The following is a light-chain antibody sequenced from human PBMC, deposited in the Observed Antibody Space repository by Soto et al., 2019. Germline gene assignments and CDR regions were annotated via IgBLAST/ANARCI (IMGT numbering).Light chain of an antibody. CDR2: GAS. CDR3: QQFGSSPWT. CDR1: QSVSSSY. J-gene: IGKJ1*01. Sequence: EIVLTQSPGTLSLSPGERATLSCRASQSVSSSYLAWYQQKPGQAPRLLIYGASSRATGIPDRFSGSGSGTDFTLTIIRLEPEDFALYYCQQFGSSPWTVGQGTKVEIK. V-gene: IGKV3-20*01.